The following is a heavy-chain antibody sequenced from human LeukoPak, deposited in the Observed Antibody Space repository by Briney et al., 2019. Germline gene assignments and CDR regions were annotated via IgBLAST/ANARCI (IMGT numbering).Heavy chain of an antibody. CDR1: GGSISSYY. CDR3: ARVVSTVVTPDAFDI. CDR2: IYYSGST. V-gene: IGHV4-30-4*01. D-gene: IGHD4-23*01. Sequence: PSETLSLTCTVSGGSISSYYWSWIRQPPGKGLEWIGYIYYSGSTYYNPSLKSRVTISVDTSKNQFSLKLSSVTAADTAVYYCARVVSTVVTPDAFDIWGQGTMVTVSS. J-gene: IGHJ3*02.